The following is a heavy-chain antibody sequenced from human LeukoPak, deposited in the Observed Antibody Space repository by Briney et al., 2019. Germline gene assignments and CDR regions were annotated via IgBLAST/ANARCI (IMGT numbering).Heavy chain of an antibody. D-gene: IGHD1-26*01. J-gene: IGHJ3*02. V-gene: IGHV5-51*01. Sequence: GESLKISCKGSGYSFTSYWIGWVRQMPGKGLEWMGITYPGDSDTRYSPSFQGQVTISADKSISTAYLQWSSLKASDTAMYYCATDSGVIVGAARAFDIWGQGTMVTVSS. CDR3: ATDSGVIVGAARAFDI. CDR1: GYSFTSYW. CDR2: TYPGDSDT.